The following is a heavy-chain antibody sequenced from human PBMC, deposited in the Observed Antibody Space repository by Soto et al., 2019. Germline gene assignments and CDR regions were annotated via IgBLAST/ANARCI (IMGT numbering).Heavy chain of an antibody. CDR2: ISGNGGST. D-gene: IGHD3-22*01. Sequence: GGSLRLSCAASGFTFSSYAMSWVRQAPGKGLEWVSAISGNGGSTYSADSVKGRFTISRDNAKNTLYLQMNSLRAEDTAVYYCARDRRYSSGYYYYGMDVWGQGTTVTVSS. CDR3: ARDRRYSSGYYYYGMDV. V-gene: IGHV3-23*01. CDR1: GFTFSSYA. J-gene: IGHJ6*02.